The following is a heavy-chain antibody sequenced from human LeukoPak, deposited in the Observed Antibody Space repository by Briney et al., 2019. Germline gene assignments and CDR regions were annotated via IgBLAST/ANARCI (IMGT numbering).Heavy chain of an antibody. CDR2: AWYDGSKG. Sequence: PGRSLRLSCAASGFTFSTYGMHWVRQAPGKGLEGMAAAWYDGSKGYYADSVKGRFTISRDNSKDTLDLQMNSLRAEDTAAYYCARVREQLEWYFYHWGQGTLVTVSS. CDR1: GFTFSTYG. D-gene: IGHD1-1*01. J-gene: IGHJ4*02. CDR3: ARVREQLEWYFYH. V-gene: IGHV3-33*01.